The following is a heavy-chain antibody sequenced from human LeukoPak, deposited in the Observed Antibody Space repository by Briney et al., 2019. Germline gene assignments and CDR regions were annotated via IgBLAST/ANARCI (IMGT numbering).Heavy chain of an antibody. Sequence: SVKVSCKASGGTFSSYAISWVRQAPGQGLEWMGGIIPIFGTANYAQKFQGRVTITADESTSTAYMELSSLRSEDTAVYYCARDGSGWYHYFDYWGQGTLVTVSS. V-gene: IGHV1-69*13. CDR3: ARDGSGWYHYFDY. CDR2: IIPIFGTA. CDR1: GGTFSSYA. D-gene: IGHD6-19*01. J-gene: IGHJ4*02.